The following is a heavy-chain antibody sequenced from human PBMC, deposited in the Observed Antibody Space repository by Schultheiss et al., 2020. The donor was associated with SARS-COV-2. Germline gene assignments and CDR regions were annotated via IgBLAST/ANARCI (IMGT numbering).Heavy chain of an antibody. V-gene: IGHV3-23*01. J-gene: IGHJ6*02. CDR2: ISGSGGST. CDR3: ARGLTYYDILTGYDYYYYGMDV. Sequence: GESLKISCAASGFTFSDYYMSWVRQAPGKGLEWVSAISGSGGSTYYADSVKGRFTISRDNSKNTLFLQMNSLRAEDTAVYYCARGLTYYDILTGYDYYYYGMDVWGQGTRVNGSS. CDR1: GFTFSDYY. D-gene: IGHD3-9*01.